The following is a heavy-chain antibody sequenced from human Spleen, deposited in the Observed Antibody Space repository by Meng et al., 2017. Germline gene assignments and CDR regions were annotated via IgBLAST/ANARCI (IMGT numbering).Heavy chain of an antibody. D-gene: IGHD6-19*01. CDR3: ARSRIAVAVSLDY. CDR1: GFTFTNYG. J-gene: IGHJ4*02. Sequence: GGSLRLSCSASGFTFTNYGMHWVRQAPGKGLEWVAVIWYDGSNKYYADSVKGRFTISRDNSKNTLYLQMNSLRAEDTAVYYCARSRIAVAVSLDYWGQGTLVTVSS. CDR2: IWYDGSNK. V-gene: IGHV3-33*01.